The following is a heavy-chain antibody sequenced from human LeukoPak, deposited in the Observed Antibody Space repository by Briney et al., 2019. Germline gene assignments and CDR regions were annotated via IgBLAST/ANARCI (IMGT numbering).Heavy chain of an antibody. V-gene: IGHV1-69*05. Sequence: ASVKVSCKASGGTFSSYAISWVRQAPRQGLEWMGGIIPIFGTANYAQKFQGRVTITTDESTSTAYMELSSLRSEDTAVYYCARSASIVVVPAAIGWAFDYWGQGTLVTVSS. J-gene: IGHJ4*02. CDR2: IIPIFGTA. D-gene: IGHD2-2*01. CDR1: GGTFSSYA. CDR3: ARSASIVVVPAAIGWAFDY.